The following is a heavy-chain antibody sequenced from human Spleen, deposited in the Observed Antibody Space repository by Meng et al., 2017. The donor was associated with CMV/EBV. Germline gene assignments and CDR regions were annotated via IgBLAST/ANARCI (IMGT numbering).Heavy chain of an antibody. CDR3: ARDRWAVAGPNWFDP. Sequence: QVHLQQWGAGLLKPSETLSLTCAVYGGSFSGYYWSWIRQPPGKGLEWIGEINHSGSTNYNPSLKSRVTMSVDTSKNQFSLKLSSVTAADTAVYYCARDRWAVAGPNWFDPWGQGTLVTVSS. CDR2: INHSGST. D-gene: IGHD6-19*01. V-gene: IGHV4-34*01. J-gene: IGHJ5*02. CDR1: GGSFSGYY.